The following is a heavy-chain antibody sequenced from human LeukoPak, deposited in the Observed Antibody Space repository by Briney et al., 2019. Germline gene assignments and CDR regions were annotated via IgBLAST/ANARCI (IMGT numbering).Heavy chain of an antibody. CDR1: GFTFSSHA. V-gene: IGHV3-30*04. Sequence: GGSLRLSCAASGFTFSSHALHWVRQAPGKGLEWVAVISYDGSTKYYADSVKGRFTISRDNSKNTLYLQMNSLRAEDTAVYYCAKESYYDILTGYYLGNWFDPWGQGTLVTVSS. J-gene: IGHJ5*02. D-gene: IGHD3-9*01. CDR2: ISYDGSTK. CDR3: AKESYYDILTGYYLGNWFDP.